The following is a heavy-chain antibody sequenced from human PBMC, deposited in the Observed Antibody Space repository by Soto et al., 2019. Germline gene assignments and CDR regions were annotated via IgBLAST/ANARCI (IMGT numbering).Heavy chain of an antibody. CDR1: GFSFSNYA. D-gene: IGHD6-19*01. CDR3: AKDRASGWYSAFDY. CDR2: ITSRADST. V-gene: IGHV3-23*01. J-gene: IGHJ4*02. Sequence: EVQLLESGGGLVQPGGSLRLSCTTSGFSFSNYAMSWVRQAPGKGLEWVSAITSRADSTYSADSVKGRFTISRDQSQSTLYLQMTGLRAEDTAVYFCAKDRASGWYSAFDYWGQGALVTVSS.